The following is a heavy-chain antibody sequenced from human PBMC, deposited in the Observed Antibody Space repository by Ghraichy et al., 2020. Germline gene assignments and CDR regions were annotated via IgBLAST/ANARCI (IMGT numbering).Heavy chain of an antibody. D-gene: IGHD2-2*03. J-gene: IGHJ4*02. CDR3: TGRLDAVPY. CDR1: GFTFSNAW. Sequence: GESPKISCAASGFTFSNAWMSWVRQAPGKGLEWVGRIKRKSDGGTTDYAAPVKGRFTISRDDSKNTLYLQINSLKTEDTAVYYCTGRLDAVPYWGQGTLVTVSS. CDR2: IKRKSDGGTT. V-gene: IGHV3-15*01.